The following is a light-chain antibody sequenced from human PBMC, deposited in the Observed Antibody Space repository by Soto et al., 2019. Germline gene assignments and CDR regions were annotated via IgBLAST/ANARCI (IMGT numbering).Light chain of an antibody. CDR1: SSNIGATYD. J-gene: IGLJ1*01. V-gene: IGLV1-40*01. CDR2: DVS. CDR3: CSFAGNYIYV. Sequence: QSVLTQPPSVSGAPGQRVTISCTGSSSNIGATYDVHWYQQLPGKAPKVMIYDVSKRPSGVPDRFSGSKSGNTASLTISGLQSEDEADYYCCSFAGNYIYVFGTGTKVTVL.